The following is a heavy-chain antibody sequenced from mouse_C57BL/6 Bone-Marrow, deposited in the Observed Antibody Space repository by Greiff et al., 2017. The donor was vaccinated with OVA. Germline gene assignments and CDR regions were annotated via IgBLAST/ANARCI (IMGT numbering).Heavy chain of an antibody. CDR2: IYPVSGET. CDR1: GYTFTDHI. Sequence: VQLQQSGAELASPGASVTLSCKASGYTFTDHIMNWVKKRPGQGLERIGRIYPVSGETNYNQKFMGKATFSVDRSSSTVYMVLNSLTSEDPAVYYCGRDRYDYDGGAWFAYWGQGTLVTVSA. J-gene: IGHJ3*01. D-gene: IGHD2-4*01. CDR3: GRDRYDYDGGAWFAY. V-gene: IGHV1-11*01.